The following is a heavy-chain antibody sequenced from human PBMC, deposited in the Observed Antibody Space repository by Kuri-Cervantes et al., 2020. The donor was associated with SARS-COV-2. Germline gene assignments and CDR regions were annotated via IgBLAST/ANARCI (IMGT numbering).Heavy chain of an antibody. CDR1: GFTFSSYA. D-gene: IGHD2-15*01. J-gene: IGHJ3*02. V-gene: IGHV3-30*04. CDR3: ATRPTPRYDEAFDI. Sequence: GESLKISCAASGFTFSSYAMHRVRQAPGKGLEWVAVISYDGSNKYYADSVKGRFTISRDNAKNSLYLQMNSLRAEDTAVYYCATRPTPRYDEAFDIWGQGTMVTVSS. CDR2: ISYDGSNK.